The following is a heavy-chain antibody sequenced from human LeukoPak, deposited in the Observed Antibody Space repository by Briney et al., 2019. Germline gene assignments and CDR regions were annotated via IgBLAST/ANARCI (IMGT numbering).Heavy chain of an antibody. Sequence: SQTLSLTCAISGDSVSSNSAAWHWIRQSPSRGLEWLGRTYYRSKWYNDYAVSVKSRITINPDTSKNQFSLQLNSVTPEDTAVYYCARDHDLLADAFDIWGQGTMVTVSS. V-gene: IGHV6-1*01. CDR2: TYYRSKWYN. CDR3: ARDHDLLADAFDI. CDR1: GDSVSSNSAA. J-gene: IGHJ3*02. D-gene: IGHD1-1*01.